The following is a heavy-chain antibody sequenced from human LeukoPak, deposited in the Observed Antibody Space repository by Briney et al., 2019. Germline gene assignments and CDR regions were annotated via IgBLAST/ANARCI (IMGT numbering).Heavy chain of an antibody. D-gene: IGHD5-18*01. CDR2: INPNSGGT. V-gene: IGHV1-2*02. J-gene: IGHJ4*02. CDR1: GYTFTGYY. Sequence: ASVKVSCKASGYTFTGYYMHWVRQAPGQGLEWMGWINPNSGGTNYAQKFQGRVTMTGDTSISTAYMELSRLRSDDTAVYYCAGFTAMVPDYFDYWGQGTLVTVSS. CDR3: AGFTAMVPDYFDY.